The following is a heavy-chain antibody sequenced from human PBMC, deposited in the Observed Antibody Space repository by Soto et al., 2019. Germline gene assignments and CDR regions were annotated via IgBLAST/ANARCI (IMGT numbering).Heavy chain of an antibody. J-gene: IGHJ4*02. Sequence: GGSLRLSCAASGFTFDDYAMHWVRQAPGKGLEWVSGISWNSGNIGYADSVKGRFTISRDNAKNSLYLQMNSLRAEDTALYYCAKDSSSSWYRDFDYWGQGTLVTVSS. D-gene: IGHD6-13*01. CDR3: AKDSSSSWYRDFDY. CDR1: GFTFDDYA. V-gene: IGHV3-9*01. CDR2: ISWNSGNI.